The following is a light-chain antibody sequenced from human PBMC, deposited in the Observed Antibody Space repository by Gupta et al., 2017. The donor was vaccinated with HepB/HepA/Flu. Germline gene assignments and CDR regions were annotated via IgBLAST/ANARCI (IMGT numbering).Light chain of an antibody. V-gene: IGLV3-21*04. J-gene: IGLJ2*01. Sequence: SYVLTQPPSVSVAPGKTARITCGGNNIGSKSVHWYQQKPGQAPVLVIYYDNDRASGIPERFSGSNSGNTATLTISRVEAGDEADYYCQVWDSSSDHRVFGGGTKLTVL. CDR1: NIGSKS. CDR2: YDN. CDR3: QVWDSSSDHRV.